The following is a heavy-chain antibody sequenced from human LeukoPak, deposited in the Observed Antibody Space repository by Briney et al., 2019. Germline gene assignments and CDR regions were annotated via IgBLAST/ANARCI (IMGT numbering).Heavy chain of an antibody. V-gene: IGHV3-64D*06. J-gene: IGHJ4*02. CDR2: ISSNGGST. CDR3: VKPKGIVGATTSFDY. CDR1: GFTFSSYA. D-gene: IGHD1-26*01. Sequence: PGGSLRLSCSASGFTFSSYAMHWVRQAPGKGLEYVSGISSNGGSTYYADSVKGRFTISRDNSKNTLYLQMSSLGAEDTAVYYCVKPKGIVGATTSFDYWGQGTLVTVSS.